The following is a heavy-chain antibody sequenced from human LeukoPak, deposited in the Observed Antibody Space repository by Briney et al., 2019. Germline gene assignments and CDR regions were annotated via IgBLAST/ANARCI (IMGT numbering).Heavy chain of an antibody. CDR3: ARGPSVLGAIDN. CDR2: INNDGSIT. V-gene: IGHV3-74*01. J-gene: IGHJ4*02. D-gene: IGHD3-10*01. Sequence: GGYLRLSCAASGFIFSRYWMHWVRQAPGKELVWVSRINNDGSITNSADSVKGRFTISRDNAKDMLYLQMDSLRVEDTAIYYCARGPSVLGAIDNWGQGTLVAVSS. CDR1: GFIFSRYW.